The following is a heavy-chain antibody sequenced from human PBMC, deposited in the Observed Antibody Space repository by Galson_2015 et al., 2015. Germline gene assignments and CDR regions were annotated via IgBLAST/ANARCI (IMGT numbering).Heavy chain of an antibody. D-gene: IGHD1-14*01. CDR2: IIPIFGTA. Sequence: SVKVSCKASGGTFSSYAISWVRQAPGQGLEWMGGIIPIFGTANYAQKFQGRVTITADESTSTAYMELSSLRSEDTAVYYCARKPPLPNNHNWFDPWGQGTLVTVSS. J-gene: IGHJ5*02. CDR3: ARKPPLPNNHNWFDP. V-gene: IGHV1-69*13. CDR1: GGTFSSYA.